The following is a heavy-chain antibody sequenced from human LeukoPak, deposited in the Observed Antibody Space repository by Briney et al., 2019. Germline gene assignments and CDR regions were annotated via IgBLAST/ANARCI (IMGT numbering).Heavy chain of an antibody. CDR1: GGSFSGYY. Sequence: TPSETLSLTCAVYGGSFSGYYWSWIRQPPGKGLEWIGEINHSGSTNYNPSLKSRVTISVDTSKNQFSLKLSSVTAADTAVYYCASDVGAMGYWGQGTLVTVSS. D-gene: IGHD1-26*01. CDR2: INHSGST. CDR3: ASDVGAMGY. V-gene: IGHV4-34*01. J-gene: IGHJ4*02.